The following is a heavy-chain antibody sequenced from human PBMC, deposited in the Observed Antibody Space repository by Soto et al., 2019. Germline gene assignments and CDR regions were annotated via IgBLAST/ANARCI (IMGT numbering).Heavy chain of an antibody. CDR2: MRATSGDR. V-gene: IGHV1-8*01. J-gene: IGHJ5*02. CDR1: GDTFTNFD. Sequence: VQLVQSGAEVKKPGASVKVSCKPSGDTFTNFDLNWVRQAAGKGLEWLGWMRATSGDRGHAQKFRGRVSLTRDTSMSTAYMELSSLRAEEPAVYYCARYIHGQGFKAWGQGTLVIVSS. CDR3: ARYIHGQGFKA. D-gene: IGHD2-15*01.